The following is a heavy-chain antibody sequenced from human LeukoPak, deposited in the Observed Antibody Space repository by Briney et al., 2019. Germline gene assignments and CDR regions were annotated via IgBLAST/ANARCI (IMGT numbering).Heavy chain of an antibody. Sequence: PGGSLRLSCSASGFTFSTYAMHWVRQAPGKGLEYVSAISSNGGRTYYADSVKGRFTISRDNSKNTLYLQMNSLRAEDTAMYYCAKDGGELWFGNYFDYWGQGTLVTVSP. CDR3: AKDGGELWFGNYFDY. V-gene: IGHV3-64*04. CDR2: ISSNGGRT. CDR1: GFTFSTYA. D-gene: IGHD3-10*01. J-gene: IGHJ4*02.